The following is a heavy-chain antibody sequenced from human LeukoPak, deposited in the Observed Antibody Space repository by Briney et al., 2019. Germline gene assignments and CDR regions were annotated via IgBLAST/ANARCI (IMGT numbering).Heavy chain of an antibody. Sequence: GGSLRLSCSISGFTFTDYAVHWVRQVPGKGLEWVSGILWNGGETGYADSVKGRFTISRDKVKNFLYLQMNSLRVEDTALYSCTRDMRPGGADVWGQGTTVTVSS. CDR2: ILWNGGET. J-gene: IGHJ6*02. V-gene: IGHV3-9*01. CDR1: GFTFTDYA. D-gene: IGHD4-17*01. CDR3: TRDMRPGGADV.